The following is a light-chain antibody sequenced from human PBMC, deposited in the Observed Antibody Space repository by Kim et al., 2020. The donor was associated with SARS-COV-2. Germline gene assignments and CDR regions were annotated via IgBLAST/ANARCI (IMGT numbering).Light chain of an antibody. CDR3: QTWGTGVHVV. V-gene: IGLV4-69*01. CDR1: SDHSRYT. Sequence: SVKLTCTLSSDHSRYTSAWHQQLSEKGPRFLIKLNSDGGHFKGDGVPDRFSGSSSGAGRYLTISSLQSDDAADYYCQTWGTGVHVVFGGGTQLTVL. J-gene: IGLJ2*01. CDR2: LNSDGGH.